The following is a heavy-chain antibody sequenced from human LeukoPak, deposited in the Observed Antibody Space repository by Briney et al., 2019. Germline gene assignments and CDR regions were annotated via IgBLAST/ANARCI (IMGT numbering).Heavy chain of an antibody. J-gene: IGHJ4*02. CDR2: IIPIFGTA. V-gene: IGHV1-69*05. D-gene: IGHD6-6*01. CDR1: GGTFSSYA. CDR3: ARARRIAARLAFDY. Sequence: ASVKVPCKASGGTFSSYAISWVRQAPGQGLEWMGGIIPIFGTANYAQKFQGRVTITTDESTSTAYMELSSLRSEDTAVYYCARARRIAARLAFDYWGQGTLVTVSS.